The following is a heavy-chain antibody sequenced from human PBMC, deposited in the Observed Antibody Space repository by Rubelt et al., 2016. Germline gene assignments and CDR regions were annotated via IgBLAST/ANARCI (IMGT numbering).Heavy chain of an antibody. CDR1: GGSISNYY. J-gene: IGHJ3*02. V-gene: IGHV4-59*01. D-gene: IGHD3-10*01. CDR3: ARGYYSDGRAAFDI. Sequence: QVQLQESGPGLVKPSETLSLTCTVSGGSISNYYWSWIRKPPGKGLEWIGYIHYSGSTKNNLSLKSRVTITVDTSKNQFSLNLTSVTAADTAVYYCARGYYSDGRAAFDIWGQGTMVTVSS. CDR2: IHYSGST.